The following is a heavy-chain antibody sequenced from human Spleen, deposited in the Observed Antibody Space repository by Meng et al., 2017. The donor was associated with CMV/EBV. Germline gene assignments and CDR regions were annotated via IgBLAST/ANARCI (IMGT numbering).Heavy chain of an antibody. CDR1: GGTFSSYA. J-gene: IGHJ3*02. D-gene: IGHD2-21*02. CDR3: VRDCGGNCYDAFDI. Sequence: SVKVSCKASGGTFSSYAISWVRQAPGQGLEWMGGIIPILGIANYAQKFQGRVTITADKSTSTAYMELSSLRSDDTAVYYCVRDCGGNCYDAFDIWGQGTMVTVSS. CDR2: IIPILGIA. V-gene: IGHV1-69*10.